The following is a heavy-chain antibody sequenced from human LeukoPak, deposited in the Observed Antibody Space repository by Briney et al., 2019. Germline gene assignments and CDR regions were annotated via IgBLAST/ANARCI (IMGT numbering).Heavy chain of an antibody. CDR3: ARDRVQYYYGSGSSYYFDY. D-gene: IGHD3-10*01. J-gene: IGHJ4*02. V-gene: IGHV3-21*01. CDR1: GFTFSSYS. CDR2: ISSSSSYI. Sequence: GGSLRLSCAASGFTFSSYSMNWVRQAPGKGLEWVSSISSSSSYIYYADSVKGRFTISRDNAKNSLYLQINSLRAEDTAVYYCARDRVQYYYGSGSSYYFDYWGQGTLVTVSS.